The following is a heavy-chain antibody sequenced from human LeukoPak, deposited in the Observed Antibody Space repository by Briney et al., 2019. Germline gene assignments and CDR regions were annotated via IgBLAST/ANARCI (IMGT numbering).Heavy chain of an antibody. D-gene: IGHD3-22*01. V-gene: IGHV1-46*01. CDR1: GYTFTSYY. J-gene: IGHJ4*02. Sequence: ASVKVSCKASGYTFTSYYMHWVRQAPGQGLEWMGIINPSGGSTSYAQKFQGRDTMTRDTSTSTVYMELSSLRSEDTAVYYCARDKYYDSSGYYVAGYWGQGTLVTVSS. CDR3: ARDKYYDSSGYYVAGY. CDR2: INPSGGST.